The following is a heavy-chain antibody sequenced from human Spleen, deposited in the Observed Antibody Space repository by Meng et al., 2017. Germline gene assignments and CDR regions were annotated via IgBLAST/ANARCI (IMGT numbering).Heavy chain of an antibody. CDR1: GFTFGDYA. Sequence: GESLKISCTASGFTFGDYAMSWVRQAPGKGLEGVSYISSSGSTTNYADSVKGRFTMSRDNAKNSLYLQSNSLRADATAVYYCARERYYDFDIWGQGTMVTVSS. CDR2: ISSSGSTT. J-gene: IGHJ3*02. CDR3: ARERYYDFDI. V-gene: IGHV3-48*03. D-gene: IGHD1-1*01.